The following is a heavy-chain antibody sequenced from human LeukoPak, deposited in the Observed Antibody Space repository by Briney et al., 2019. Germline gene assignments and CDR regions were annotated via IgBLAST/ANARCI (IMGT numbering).Heavy chain of an antibody. V-gene: IGHV1-2*02. CDR2: INPNTGGT. CDR3: ARDRGRGYDYNSGDFDY. J-gene: IGHJ4*02. D-gene: IGHD3-22*01. CDR1: GYTFNAYY. Sequence: ASVKVSCKASGYTFNAYYIHWVRQVPGQGLEWMGWINPNTGGTNYAQNFRARVTMTRDTSISAAYMEVSSLRSDDTAVYFCARDRGRGYDYNSGDFDYWGQGTLVTVPS.